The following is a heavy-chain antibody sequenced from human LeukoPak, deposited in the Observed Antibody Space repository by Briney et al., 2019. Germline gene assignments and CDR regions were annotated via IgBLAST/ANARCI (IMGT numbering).Heavy chain of an antibody. CDR1: GGSISRYY. V-gene: IGHV4-4*07. D-gene: IGHD3-10*01. Sequence: SEPLSLTCTVSGGSISRYYWSWIRQPAGKGLEWIGRIYTSGSTNYNPSLKSRVTMSVDTSKNQFSLKLSSVTAADTAVYYCARQVLLRHGGNWFDPWGQGTLVTVSS. CDR2: IYTSGST. CDR3: ARQVLLRHGGNWFDP. J-gene: IGHJ5*02.